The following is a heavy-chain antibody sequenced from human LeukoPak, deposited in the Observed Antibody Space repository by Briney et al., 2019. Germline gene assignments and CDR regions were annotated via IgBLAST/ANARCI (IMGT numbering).Heavy chain of an antibody. CDR1: GASISSYY. CDR2: IYYSGST. V-gene: IGHV4-59*12. Sequence: SETLSLTCTVSGASISSYYWNWIRQSLGKGLEWIGSIYYSGSTYYNPSLKSRVTISVDTSKNQFSLKLSSVTAADTAVYYCARWNYYYYYMDVGGKGTTVTVSS. CDR3: ARWNYYYYYMDV. J-gene: IGHJ6*03.